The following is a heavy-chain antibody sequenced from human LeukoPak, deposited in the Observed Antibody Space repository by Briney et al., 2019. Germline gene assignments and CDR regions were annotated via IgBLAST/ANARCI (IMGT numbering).Heavy chain of an antibody. V-gene: IGHV3-30*01. J-gene: IGHJ4*02. D-gene: IGHD3-10*01. CDR2: ISYDGSNK. Sequence: GRSLRLSCAASGFTFSSYAMHWVRQAPGKGLEWVAVISYDGSNKYYADSVKGRFTISRDNSKNTLYLQMNSLRAKDTAVYYCASGEGHRGFDYWGQGTLVTVSS. CDR3: ASGEGHRGFDY. CDR1: GFTFSSYA.